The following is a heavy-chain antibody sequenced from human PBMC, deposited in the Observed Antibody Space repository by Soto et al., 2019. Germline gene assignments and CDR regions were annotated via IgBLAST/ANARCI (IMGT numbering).Heavy chain of an antibody. V-gene: IGHV1-69*06. Sequence: QVQLVQSGAEVKKPGSSVKVSCKASGGTFSSLAISWVRQAPGQGLEWMGGLVPVFGTANYAQKFQGRVTSTADTSTSTSYMELGSLRSEDTAVYYCARSPGVFDYWGQGTLVTVSS. D-gene: IGHD3-10*01. CDR2: LVPVFGTA. J-gene: IGHJ4*02. CDR1: GGTFSSLA. CDR3: ARSPGVFDY.